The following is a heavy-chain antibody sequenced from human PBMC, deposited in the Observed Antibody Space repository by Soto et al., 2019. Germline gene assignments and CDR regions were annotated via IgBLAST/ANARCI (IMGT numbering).Heavy chain of an antibody. CDR1: GFTLSSYA. CDR2: ISYDGSNK. Sequence: QVQLVESGGGVVQPGRSLRLSCAASGFTLSSYAMHWVRQAPGKGLEWVAVISYDGSNKYYADSVKGRFTISRDNSKNTLYLQMNSLRAEDTAVYYCARSHIVVVPAAIPGGDYWGQGTLVTVSS. J-gene: IGHJ4*02. V-gene: IGHV3-30-3*01. CDR3: ARSHIVVVPAAIPGGDY. D-gene: IGHD2-2*01.